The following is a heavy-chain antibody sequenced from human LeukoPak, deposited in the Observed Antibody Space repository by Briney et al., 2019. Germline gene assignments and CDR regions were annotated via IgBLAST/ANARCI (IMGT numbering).Heavy chain of an antibody. D-gene: IGHD5-18*01. Sequence: HPQKKGLEWIGSIYYSGSTYYNPSLKSRVTISVDTSKNQFSLKLSSVTAADTAVYYCARFVDTAMVFDYWGQGTLVTVSS. J-gene: IGHJ4*02. V-gene: IGHV4-39*01. CDR3: ARFVDTAMVFDY. CDR2: IYYSGST.